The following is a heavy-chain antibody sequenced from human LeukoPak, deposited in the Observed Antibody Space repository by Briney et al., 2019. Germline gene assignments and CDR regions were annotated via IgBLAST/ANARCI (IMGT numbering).Heavy chain of an antibody. D-gene: IGHD1-26*01. CDR3: AKEGPSGSYSYFDY. V-gene: IGHV3-23*01. J-gene: IGHJ4*02. CDR2: VSGSGGVT. Sequence: GGTLRLSCAASGFTFSSYGMSWVRQAPGKGLEWVSAVSGSGGVTKYADSVKGRFTISRDNSKNTLYLQMNSLRAEDTAVYYCAKEGPSGSYSYFDYWGQGALVTVSS. CDR1: GFTFSSYG.